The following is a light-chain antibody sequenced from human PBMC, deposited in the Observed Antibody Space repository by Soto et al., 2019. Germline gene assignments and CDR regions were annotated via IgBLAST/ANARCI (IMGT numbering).Light chain of an antibody. J-gene: IGKJ5*01. Sequence: EIVLTQSPDTVSLSPGETATLSCRASQSVNSNYLAWYQHKPGQAPRLLIYGASCRATGIPNRFSGSWSGKDFSLTSSRQAAEDFAVFYCQQYDNSITFGQGTRLEIE. CDR2: GAS. CDR1: QSVNSNY. V-gene: IGKV3-20*01. CDR3: QQYDNSIT.